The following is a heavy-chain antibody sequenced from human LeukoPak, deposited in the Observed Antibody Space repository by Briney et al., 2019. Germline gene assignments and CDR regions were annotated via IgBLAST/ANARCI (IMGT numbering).Heavy chain of an antibody. Sequence: PSETLSLTCTVSGGSISSSSYYWGWIRQPPGKGLEWIGSIYYSGSTYYNPSLKSRVTISVDASKNQFSLKLSSVTAADTAVYYCAIRSGDYFDYWGQGTLVTVSS. CDR3: AIRSGDYFDY. CDR2: IYYSGST. CDR1: GGSISSSSYY. J-gene: IGHJ4*02. D-gene: IGHD4-17*01. V-gene: IGHV4-39*01.